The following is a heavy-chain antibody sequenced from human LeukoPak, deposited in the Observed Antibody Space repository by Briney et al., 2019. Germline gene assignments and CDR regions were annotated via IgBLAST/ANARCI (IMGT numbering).Heavy chain of an antibody. CDR1: GFTLSSYA. CDR2: ISGSGGST. J-gene: IGHJ4*02. D-gene: IGHD2-2*02. Sequence: GGSLRLSCAASGFTLSSYAMSWVRQAPGKGLEWVSAISGSGGSTYYADSVKGRFTISRDNSKNTLYLQMNSLRAEDTAVYYCAKDTWYQLLYVPFDYWGQGTLVTVSS. CDR3: AKDTWYQLLYVPFDY. V-gene: IGHV3-23*01.